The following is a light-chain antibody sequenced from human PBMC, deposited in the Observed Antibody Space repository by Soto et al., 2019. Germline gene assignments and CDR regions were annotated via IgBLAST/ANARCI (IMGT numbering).Light chain of an antibody. J-gene: IGKJ4*01. Sequence: MAHCPSLRPASTGDSVTITCQASQDISNYLNWYQQKPGKAPKLLIYDASNLETGVPSRFSGSGSGTEFTLTISSLQSEDFAVYYCQQYSNWPLTFGGGTKVDI. V-gene: IGKV1-33*01. CDR3: QQYSNWPLT. CDR1: QDISNY. CDR2: DAS.